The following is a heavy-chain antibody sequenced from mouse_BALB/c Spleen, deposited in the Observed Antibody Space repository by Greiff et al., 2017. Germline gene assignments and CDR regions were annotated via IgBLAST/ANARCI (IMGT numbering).Heavy chain of an antibody. CDR1: GFSLNSYG. D-gene: IGHD1-1*01. CDR2: IWAGGST. Sequence: QVQLQQSGPGLVAPSQSLSITCTVSGFSLNSYGVHWVRQPPGKGLEWLGVIWAGGSTNYNSALMSRLSISKDNSKSQVFLKMNRLHTDDTAMYYGAKDYCDADDWGEGTTLTVSS. CDR3: AKDYCDADD. J-gene: IGHJ2*01. V-gene: IGHV2-9*02.